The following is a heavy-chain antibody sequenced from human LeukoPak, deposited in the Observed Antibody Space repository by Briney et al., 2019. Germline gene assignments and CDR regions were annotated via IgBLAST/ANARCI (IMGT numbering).Heavy chain of an antibody. D-gene: IGHD1-26*01. J-gene: IGHJ4*02. CDR3: ARAVWDSRSQFDY. CDR1: GGSISSYY. CDR2: IYYSGST. Sequence: SETLSLTCTVSGGSISSYYWSWIRRPPGKGLEWIGYIYYSGSTNYNPSLKSRVTISVDTSKNQFSLKLSSVTAADTAVYYCARAVWDSRSQFDYWGQGTLVTVSS. V-gene: IGHV4-59*01.